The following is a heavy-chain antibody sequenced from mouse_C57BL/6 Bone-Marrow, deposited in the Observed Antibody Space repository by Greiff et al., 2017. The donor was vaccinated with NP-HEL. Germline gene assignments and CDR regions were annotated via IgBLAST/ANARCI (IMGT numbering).Heavy chain of an antibody. CDR1: GFSLTSYG. CDR2: IWSGGST. V-gene: IGHV2-4*01. CDR3: AKKAYDYDGAMDY. Sequence: QVQLQQSGPGLVQPSQSLSITCTVSGFSLTSYGVHWVRQPPGKGLEWLGVIWSGGSTDYNAAFISRLSITKDNSKSQVFFKMNSLQADDTAIYYCAKKAYDYDGAMDYWGKGTSVTVSS. J-gene: IGHJ4*01. D-gene: IGHD2-4*01.